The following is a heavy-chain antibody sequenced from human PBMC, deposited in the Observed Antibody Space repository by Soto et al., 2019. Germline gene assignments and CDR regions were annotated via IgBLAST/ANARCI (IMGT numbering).Heavy chain of an antibody. V-gene: IGHV3-30*03. CDR1: GFTFSSYG. Sequence: GGSLRLSCAASGFTFSSYGMHWVRQAPGKGLEWVAVISYDGSNKYYADSVKGRFTISRDNSKNTLNLQMNSLRAEDTAVYYCARAEPPSHYYYYGMDVWGQGTTVTVSS. CDR2: ISYDGSNK. CDR3: ARAEPPSHYYYYGMDV. J-gene: IGHJ6*02.